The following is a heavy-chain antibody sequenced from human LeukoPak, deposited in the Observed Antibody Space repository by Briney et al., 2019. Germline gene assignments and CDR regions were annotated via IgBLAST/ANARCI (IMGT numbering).Heavy chain of an antibody. J-gene: IGHJ4*02. CDR3: ARHSSRGHYYDFDF. CDR1: GDTLITHY. D-gene: IGHD3-22*01. CDR2: IVPVIGVA. V-gene: IGHV1-69*02. Sequence: SVKVSCKAPGDTLITHYISWVRQAPGQGLEWVGRIVPVIGVATYAQSLQGRVIITADRSTNTAYMELSSLRFEDSAVYFCARHSSRGHYYDFDFWGQGSLVTVSS.